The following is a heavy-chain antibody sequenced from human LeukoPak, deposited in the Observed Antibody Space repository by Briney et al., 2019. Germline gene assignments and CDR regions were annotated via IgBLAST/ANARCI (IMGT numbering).Heavy chain of an antibody. Sequence: SETLALTCTVSGGSISSSSYYWGWIRQPPGKGLEWIGSIYYSGSTYYNPSLKSRVTISVDTSKNQFSLKLSSVTAADTAVYYCARDRVVPAARSAFDIWGQGTMVTVSS. CDR2: IYYSGST. V-gene: IGHV4-39*07. CDR1: GGSISSSSYY. D-gene: IGHD2-2*01. J-gene: IGHJ3*02. CDR3: ARDRVVPAARSAFDI.